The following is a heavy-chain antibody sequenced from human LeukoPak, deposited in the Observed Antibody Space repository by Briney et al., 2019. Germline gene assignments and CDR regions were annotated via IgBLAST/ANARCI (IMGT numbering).Heavy chain of an antibody. V-gene: IGHV3-7*01. CDR2: IKQDGSEK. D-gene: IGHD1-26*01. CDR3: ARDKIVGATFLDY. J-gene: IGHJ4*02. CDR1: GFTFSSYT. Sequence: GGSLRLSRAASGFTFSSYTMNWVRQAPGKGLEWVANIKQDGSEKYYVDSVKGRFTISRDNAKNSLYLQMNSLRAEDTAVYYCARDKIVGATFLDYWGQGTLVTVSS.